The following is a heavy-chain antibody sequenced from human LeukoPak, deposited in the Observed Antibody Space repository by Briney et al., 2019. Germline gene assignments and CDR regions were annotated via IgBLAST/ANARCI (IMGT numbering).Heavy chain of an antibody. Sequence: ASVKVSCKASGYTFTGYYMHWVRQAPGRGLEWMGWVDPKSGGTKCAQKFQGRVTMTSDTSISTGYMELSRLRSDDTAVYFCARWRGYASDWSGPFDDWGQGTLVTVSS. CDR2: VDPKSGGT. CDR1: GYTFTGYY. V-gene: IGHV1-2*02. J-gene: IGHJ4*02. CDR3: ARWRGYASDWSGPFDD. D-gene: IGHD6-19*01.